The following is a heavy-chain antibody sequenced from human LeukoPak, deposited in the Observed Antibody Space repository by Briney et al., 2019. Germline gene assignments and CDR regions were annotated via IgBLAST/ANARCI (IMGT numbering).Heavy chain of an antibody. J-gene: IGHJ6*02. CDR1: GFTFSSYW. CDR2: ISGSGGST. V-gene: IGHV3-23*01. CDR3: ATWAGYYGSGRKYYYYGMDV. Sequence: PGGSLRLSCAASGFTFSSYWMHWVRQPLGKGLVWVSAISGSGGSTYYADSVKGRFTISRDNSKNTLYLQMNSLGAEDTAVYYCATWAGYYGSGRKYYYYGMDVWGQGTTVTVSS. D-gene: IGHD3-10*01.